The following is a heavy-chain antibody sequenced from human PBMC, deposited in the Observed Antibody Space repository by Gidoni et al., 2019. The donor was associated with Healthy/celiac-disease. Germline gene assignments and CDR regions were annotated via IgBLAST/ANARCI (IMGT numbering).Heavy chain of an antibody. CDR2: INAGNGNT. Sequence: VQLVQSEAEEEKTGTSVKVSCQASGYTFTRYATHWVRKAPGQRLEWMGWINAGNGNTKYSQKFQGRVTITRDTSASTAYMELSSLRSEDTAVYYCARARGSPNYYGSGSYRDYWGQGTLVTVSS. D-gene: IGHD3-10*01. CDR1: GYTFTRYA. CDR3: ARARGSPNYYGSGSYRDY. J-gene: IGHJ4*02. V-gene: IGHV1-3*05.